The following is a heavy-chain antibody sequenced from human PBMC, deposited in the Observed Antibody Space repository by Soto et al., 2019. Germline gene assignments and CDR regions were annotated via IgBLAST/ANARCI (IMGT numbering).Heavy chain of an antibody. CDR3: ARAPSYSSCWYPMYYYYMDV. D-gene: IGHD6-13*01. CDR1: GYTFTSYD. CDR2: MNPNSGNT. V-gene: IGHV1-8*01. Sequence: QVQLVQSGAEVKKPGASVKVSCKASGYTFTSYDINWVRQATGQGLEWMGWMNPNSGNTGYAQKFQGRVTMTRNTSISTAYMELSSLKSEYTAVYYCARAPSYSSCWYPMYYYYMDVWGKGTTVTVSS. J-gene: IGHJ6*03.